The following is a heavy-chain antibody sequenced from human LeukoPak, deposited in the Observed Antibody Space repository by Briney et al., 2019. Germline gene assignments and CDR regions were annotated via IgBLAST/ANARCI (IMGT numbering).Heavy chain of an antibody. CDR3: ARGGIQVSGIDEFDY. D-gene: IGHD6-19*01. V-gene: IGHV3-13*01. CDR2: IGIRGDT. Sequence: EWGSAIGIRGDTHYSGSVKGRFTISRENAESSLYLQMNSLRAEDTAVYYCARGGIQVSGIDEFDYWGQGTLVTVSS. J-gene: IGHJ4*02.